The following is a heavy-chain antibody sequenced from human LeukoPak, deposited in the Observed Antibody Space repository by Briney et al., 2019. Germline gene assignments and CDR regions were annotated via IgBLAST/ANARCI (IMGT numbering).Heavy chain of an antibody. J-gene: IGHJ4*02. Sequence: SETLSLTCTVSGASISSYYWSWIRQSPGKGLEWIGYIYYSGNTNYNPSLKSRVTISVDTSKNQFSLKLSSVTAADTAVCYCARGSSWGYSYGYDYWGQGTLVTVSS. V-gene: IGHV4-59*01. CDR2: IYYSGNT. CDR3: ARGSSWGYSYGYDY. CDR1: GASISSYY. D-gene: IGHD5-18*01.